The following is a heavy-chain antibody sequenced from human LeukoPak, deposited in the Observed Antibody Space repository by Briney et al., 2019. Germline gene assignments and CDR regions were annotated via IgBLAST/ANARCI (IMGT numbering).Heavy chain of an antibody. CDR3: ARDIYCSGGSCYYYYGMDV. CDR1: GYTFTSYG. D-gene: IGHD2-15*01. J-gene: IGHJ6*02. CDR2: ISANNGNT. V-gene: IGHV1-18*03. Sequence: ASVKVSCKASGYTFTSYGIIWVRQAPGQGLEWMGWISANNGNTNYAQKLQGRVTMTTDTSTTTAYLELRSLRSDDMAVYYCARDIYCSGGSCYYYYGMDVWGQGTTVTVSS.